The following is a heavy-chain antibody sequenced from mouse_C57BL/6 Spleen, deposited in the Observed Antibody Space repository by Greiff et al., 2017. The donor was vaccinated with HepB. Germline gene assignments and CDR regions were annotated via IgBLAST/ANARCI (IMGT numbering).Heavy chain of an antibody. D-gene: IGHD1-1*01. CDR3: AGNYGYYFDY. Sequence: VQGVESGPELVKPGASVKISCKASGYAFSSSWMNWVKQRPGKGLEWIGRIYPGDGDTNYNGKFKGKATLTADKSSSTAYMQLSSLTSEDSAVYFCAGNYGYYFDYWGQGTTLTVSS. J-gene: IGHJ2*01. V-gene: IGHV1-82*01. CDR1: GYAFSSSW. CDR2: IYPGDGDT.